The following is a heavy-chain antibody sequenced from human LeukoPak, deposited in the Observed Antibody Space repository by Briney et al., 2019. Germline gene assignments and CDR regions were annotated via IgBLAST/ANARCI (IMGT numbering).Heavy chain of an antibody. J-gene: IGHJ4*02. CDR1: GGSISSRNHY. Sequence: PSETLSLTCSVSGGSISSRNHYWGWIRQPPGKGLEWIGSIFYTGNTYYNPSLRSRVTVSVDTSKNHFSLNLSSVTAADMAVYYCSRHVNTFDYWGQGALVTVSS. CDR2: IFYTGNT. CDR3: SRHVNTFDY. V-gene: IGHV4-39*01.